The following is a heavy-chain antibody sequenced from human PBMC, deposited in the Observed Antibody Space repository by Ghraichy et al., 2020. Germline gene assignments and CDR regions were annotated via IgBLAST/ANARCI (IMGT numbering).Heavy chain of an antibody. Sequence: GSLSLTCTVSRGSVSSSSYYWSWIRQPPGKGLEWIGYIHYRGSTTYNPSLKSRVTISLDTSRNQVSLKLTSVTPADTAVYYCARALNPLYYSGLGSPLMDVWGQGTTVTVSS. D-gene: IGHD3-10*01. CDR1: RGSVSSSSYY. CDR2: IHYRGST. V-gene: IGHV4-61*01. CDR3: ARALNPLYYSGLGSPLMDV. J-gene: IGHJ6*02.